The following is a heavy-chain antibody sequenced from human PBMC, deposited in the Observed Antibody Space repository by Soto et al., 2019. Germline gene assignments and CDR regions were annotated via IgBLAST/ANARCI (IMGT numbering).Heavy chain of an antibody. CDR2: ISSSSSYT. CDR3: ARDYYDSSCYHPPGY. D-gene: IGHD3-22*01. J-gene: IGHJ4*02. V-gene: IGHV3-11*06. Sequence: QVQLVESGGGLVKPGGSLRLSCAASGFTFSAYYMSWIRQAPGKGLEWVSYISSSSSYTNYADSVKGRFTISRDNAKNSLYLQMNSLRAEDTAVYYWARDYYDSSCYHPPGYWGQGTLVTVSS. CDR1: GFTFSAYY.